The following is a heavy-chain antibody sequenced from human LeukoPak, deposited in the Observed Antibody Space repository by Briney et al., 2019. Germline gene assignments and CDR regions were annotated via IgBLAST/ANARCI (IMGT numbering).Heavy chain of an antibody. CDR2: IIPIFGTA. V-gene: IGHV1-69*13. J-gene: IGHJ6*04. CDR1: GGTFSSYA. Sequence: SVKVSCKASGGTFSSYAISWVPQAPGQGLEWMGGIIPIFGTANYAQKFQGRVTITADESTSTAYMELSSLRSEDTAVYYCASCSAGGYSYGYPTEHYYHYGMDVWGKGTTVTVSS. CDR3: ASCSAGGYSYGYPTEHYYHYGMDV. D-gene: IGHD5-18*01.